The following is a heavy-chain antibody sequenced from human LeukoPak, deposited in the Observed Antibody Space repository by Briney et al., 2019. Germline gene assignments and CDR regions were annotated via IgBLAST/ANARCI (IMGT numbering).Heavy chain of an antibody. V-gene: IGHV3-30-3*01. CDR1: GFTFSSYA. D-gene: IGHD2-15*01. CDR3: AREDVVVVAARYYYYGMDV. CDR2: ISYDGSNK. Sequence: GGSLRLSCAASGFTFSSYAMHWVRQAPGKGLEWVAVISYDGSNKYYADSVKGRFTISRDNSKSTLYLQMNSLRAEDTAVYYCAREDVVVVAARYYYYGMDVWGQGTTVTVSS. J-gene: IGHJ6*02.